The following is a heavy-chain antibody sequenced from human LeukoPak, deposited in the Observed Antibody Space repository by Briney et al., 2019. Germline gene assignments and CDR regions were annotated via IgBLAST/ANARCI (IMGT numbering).Heavy chain of an antibody. D-gene: IGHD1-26*01. CDR2: IYGGGST. J-gene: IGHJ4*02. Sequence: GGSLRLSCAASGFTVSSNYMTWVRQAPGKGLEWVSVIYGGGSTYYADSVKGRFTISRQTSKNTPYLQMNGLRGEDTAVYYCSRLVGATYFDYWGQGTLVTVSS. V-gene: IGHV3-53*04. CDR3: SRLVGATYFDY. CDR1: GFTVSSNY.